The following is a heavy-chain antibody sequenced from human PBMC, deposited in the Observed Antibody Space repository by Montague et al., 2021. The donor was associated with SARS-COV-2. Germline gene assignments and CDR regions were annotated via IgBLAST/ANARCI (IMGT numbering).Heavy chain of an antibody. J-gene: IGHJ3*02. D-gene: IGHD1-14*01. Sequence: SETLSLTCTVSGASVGSSDWGWIRQSPGKGLEWIGYFYSVGSTDSNPSLKSRATISRDTPKNQFSLKVRSRTAADTAVYYCAGETMTADAFDIWGQGTMVTVSS. CDR1: GASVGSSD. CDR2: FYSVGST. CDR3: AGETMTADAFDI. V-gene: IGHV4-59*02.